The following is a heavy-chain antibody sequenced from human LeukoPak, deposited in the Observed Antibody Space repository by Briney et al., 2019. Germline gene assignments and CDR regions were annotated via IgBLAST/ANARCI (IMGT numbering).Heavy chain of an antibody. CDR3: ARDLALYSSGWFDY. V-gene: IGHV3-21*01. J-gene: IGHJ4*02. CDR2: ISSSSSYI. Sequence: GGSLRLSCAASGFTFSSYSMNWVRQAPGKGLEWVSSISSSSSYIYYADSVKGRFTISRDNAKNSLYLQMNSLRAEDTAVYYCARDLALYSSGWFDYWGQGTLVTVSS. CDR1: GFTFSSYS. D-gene: IGHD6-19*01.